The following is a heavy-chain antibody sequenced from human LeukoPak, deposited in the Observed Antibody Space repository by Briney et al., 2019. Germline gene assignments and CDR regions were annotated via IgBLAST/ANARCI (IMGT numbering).Heavy chain of an antibody. CDR3: ARLALDMVRGVYYFDY. J-gene: IGHJ4*02. CDR1: GYSFTSYW. V-gene: IGHV5-51*01. Sequence: GESLKISCKGSGYSFTSYWIGWVRQMPGKGLEWMGIIYPGDSDTRYSPSFQGQVTISADKSISTAYLQWSSLKASDTAMYYCARLALDMVRGVYYFDYWGQGTLVTVSS. CDR2: IYPGDSDT. D-gene: IGHD3-10*01.